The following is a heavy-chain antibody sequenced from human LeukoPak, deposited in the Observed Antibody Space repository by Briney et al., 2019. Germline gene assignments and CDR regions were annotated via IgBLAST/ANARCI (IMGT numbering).Heavy chain of an antibody. CDR3: ARDLGIAVADRYFDY. CDR1: GYNFTGYG. CDR2: ISAYNGNT. Sequence: ALVKVCCTASGYNFTGYGISWVRQAPGKGLEWMGWISAYNGNTNYAQKLQGRVTMTTDTSTSTAYMELRSLRSDDTAVYYCARDLGIAVADRYFDYWGQGTLVTVSS. J-gene: IGHJ4*02. V-gene: IGHV1-18*04. D-gene: IGHD6-19*01.